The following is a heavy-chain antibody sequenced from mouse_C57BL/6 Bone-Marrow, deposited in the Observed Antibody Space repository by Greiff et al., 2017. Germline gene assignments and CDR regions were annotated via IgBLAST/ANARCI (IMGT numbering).Heavy chain of an antibody. CDR2: IYPRSGNT. Sequence: VQLQQSGAELARPGASVQLSCKASGYTFTSYGISWVKQRTGQGLEWIGEIYPRSGNTHYTEKFKGKATLNVDKSSSKAYMELRSLTSGDSAVYFWASSVYYCGNRRTWFAGWGKGTLVTVSA. J-gene: IGHJ3*01. D-gene: IGHD1-1*01. V-gene: IGHV1-81*01. CDR1: GYTFTSYG. CDR3: ASSVYYCGNRRTWFAG.